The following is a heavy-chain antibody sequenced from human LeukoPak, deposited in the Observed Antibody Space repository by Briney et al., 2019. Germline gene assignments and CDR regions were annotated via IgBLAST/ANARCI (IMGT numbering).Heavy chain of an antibody. D-gene: IGHD3-3*01. J-gene: IGHJ6*02. V-gene: IGHV1-2*06. Sequence: ASVKVSCKASGYTFTGYYMHWARQAPGQGLEWMGRINPNSGGTNYAQKFQGRVTMTRDTSISTAYMELSRLRSDDTAVYYCARLSIFGVVIPEYYYGMDVWGQGTTVTVSS. CDR2: INPNSGGT. CDR3: ARLSIFGVVIPEYYYGMDV. CDR1: GYTFTGYY.